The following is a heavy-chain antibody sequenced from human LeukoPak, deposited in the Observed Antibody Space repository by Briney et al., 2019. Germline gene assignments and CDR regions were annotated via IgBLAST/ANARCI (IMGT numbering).Heavy chain of an antibody. CDR2: IRYDGSNK. CDR1: GFTFSGSA. CDR3: AKGSPRTSSYXIDX. J-gene: IGHJ4*02. D-gene: IGHD6-6*01. Sequence: GGSLRLSCAASGFTFSGSAMHWVRQAPGKGLEWVAFIRYDGSNKYYADSVKGRFTISRDNSKNTLYLQMNSLRAEDTAVYYCAKGSPRTSSYXIDXWGQXXLVT. V-gene: IGHV3-30*02.